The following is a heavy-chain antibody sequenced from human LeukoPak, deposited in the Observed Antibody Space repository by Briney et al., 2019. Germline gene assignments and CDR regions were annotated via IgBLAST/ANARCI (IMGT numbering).Heavy chain of an antibody. CDR1: GYSFTSYG. CDR3: AHLKDGYNYVFDY. J-gene: IGHJ4*02. CDR2: ISTYDGNT. D-gene: IGHD5-24*01. V-gene: IGHV1-18*04. Sequence: ASVKISCKASGYSFTSYGISWVRQAPGQGLEWMGWISTYDGNTNYAQRVQDRLTMTTDSSTSTAYMELRSLKSEDTAVYYCAHLKDGYNYVFDYWGQGTLVTVSS.